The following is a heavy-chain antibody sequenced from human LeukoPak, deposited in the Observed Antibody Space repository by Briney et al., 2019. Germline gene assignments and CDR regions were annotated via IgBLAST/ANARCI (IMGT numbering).Heavy chain of an antibody. Sequence: SVKVSCKASGGTFSSYAISWVRQAPGQGLEWMGRIIPIFGTANYAQKFQGRVTITTDESTSTAYMELSSLRSEDAAVYYCARDLVNWNYSFAGDATASFDPWGQGTLVTVSS. CDR3: ARDLVNWNYSFAGDATASFDP. D-gene: IGHD1-7*01. V-gene: IGHV1-69*05. J-gene: IGHJ5*02. CDR2: IIPIFGTA. CDR1: GGTFSSYA.